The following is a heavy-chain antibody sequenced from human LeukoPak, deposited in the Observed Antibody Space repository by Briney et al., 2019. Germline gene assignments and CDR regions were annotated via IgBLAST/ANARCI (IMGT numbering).Heavy chain of an antibody. J-gene: IGHJ4*02. CDR3: AREADSSGYFFRPDY. CDR1: GYTFTNYA. CDR2: MSVYSDDT. D-gene: IGHD3-22*01. Sequence: ASVKVSCKASGYTFTNYAISWVRQAPGQGLEWMGWMSVYSDDTKSAQNLQGRITMTKDTSTSTAYMELRSLRSDDTAVYYGAREADSSGYFFRPDYWGQGTLVTVSS. V-gene: IGHV1-18*01.